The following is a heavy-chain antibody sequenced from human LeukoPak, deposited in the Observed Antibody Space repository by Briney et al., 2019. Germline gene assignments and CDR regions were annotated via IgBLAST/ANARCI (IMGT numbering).Heavy chain of an antibody. CDR2: IRTTAEGAKYA. D-gene: IGHD1-1*01. V-gene: IGHV3-48*02. CDR3: AKGRERYSYYFDY. J-gene: IGHJ4*02. CDR1: GFSFTDYP. Sequence: GGSLRLSCATSGFSFTDYPMNWVRQAPGKGLEWISNIRTTAEGAKYAYYADSVKGRVTISRDDGKNTLYLHMNSLRDDDTAVYYCAKGRERYSYYFDYWGQGTLVTVSS.